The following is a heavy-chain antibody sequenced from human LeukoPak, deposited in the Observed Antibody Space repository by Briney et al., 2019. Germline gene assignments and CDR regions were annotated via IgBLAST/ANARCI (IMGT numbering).Heavy chain of an antibody. J-gene: IGHJ4*02. CDR3: ARVVATIIPHYVDY. V-gene: IGHV3-53*01. D-gene: IGHD5-12*01. CDR2: IYSGGST. CDR1: GFTVSSNY. Sequence: PGGSLRLSCAASGFTVSSNYMSWVRQAPGKGLEWVSVIYSGGSTYYADSVKGRFTISRDNSKNTLYLQMNSLRAEDTAVYYCARVVATIIPHYVDYWGQGTLVTVSS.